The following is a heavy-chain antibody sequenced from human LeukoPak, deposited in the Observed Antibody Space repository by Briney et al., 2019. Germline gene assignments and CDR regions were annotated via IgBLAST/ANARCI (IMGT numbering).Heavy chain of an antibody. CDR2: IYYSGST. CDR1: GGSISSGGYY. J-gene: IGHJ3*02. Sequence: PSETLSLTCTVSGGSISSGGYYWSWIRQHPGKGLEWIGYIYYSGSTYYNPSLKSRVSISVDRSKNQFSLKLSSVTAADTAVYYCARVIPEPLIAFDIWGQGTMVTVSS. D-gene: IGHD1-14*01. V-gene: IGHV4-31*03. CDR3: ARVIPEPLIAFDI.